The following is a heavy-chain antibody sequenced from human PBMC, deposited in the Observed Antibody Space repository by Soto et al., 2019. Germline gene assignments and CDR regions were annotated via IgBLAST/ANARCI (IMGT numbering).Heavy chain of an antibody. CDR1: GFTFSSYG. CDR3: ARDENTYYYDSSGYYPN. D-gene: IGHD3-22*01. V-gene: IGHV3-33*01. CDR2: RWYDGSNK. J-gene: IGHJ4*02. Sequence: GGSLRLSCAASGFTFSSYGMHWVRQAPGKGLEWVAVRWYDGSNKYYADSWKGRFTISREKSKIILCLQMNSLSAEDKAVYYCARDENTYYYDSSGYYPNWGQGTLVTVSS.